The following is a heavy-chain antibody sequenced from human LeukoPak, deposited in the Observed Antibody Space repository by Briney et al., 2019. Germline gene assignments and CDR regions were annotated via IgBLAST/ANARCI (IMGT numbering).Heavy chain of an antibody. CDR1: GYSFTSYW. CDR2: IYPGDYDT. J-gene: IGHJ6*02. D-gene: IGHD6-13*01. CDR3: ARLSNGWSSSWYGYYYGMDV. V-gene: IGHV5-51*01. Sequence: GESLKISCKGSGYSFTSYWIGWVRQMPGKGLEWMGIIYPGDYDTRYSPSFQGQVTISADKSISTAYLQWSSLKASDTAMYYCARLSNGWSSSWYGYYYGMDVWGQGTTVTVSS.